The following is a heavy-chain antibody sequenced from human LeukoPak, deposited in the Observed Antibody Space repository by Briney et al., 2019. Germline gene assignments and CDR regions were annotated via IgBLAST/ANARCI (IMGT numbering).Heavy chain of an antibody. CDR2: INHSGST. Sequence: SETLSLTCTVSGGSVSSGSYYWSWIRQPPGKGLEWIGEINHSGSTNYNPSLKSRVTISVDTSKNQFSLKLSSVTAADTAVYYCASDYYDSSGLYYFDYWGQGTLVTVSS. V-gene: IGHV4-39*07. J-gene: IGHJ4*02. CDR3: ASDYYDSSGLYYFDY. D-gene: IGHD3-22*01. CDR1: GGSVSSGSYY.